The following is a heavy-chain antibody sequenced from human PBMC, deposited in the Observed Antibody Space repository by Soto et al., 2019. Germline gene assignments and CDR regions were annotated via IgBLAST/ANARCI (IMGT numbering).Heavy chain of an antibody. V-gene: IGHV3-64D*06. CDR3: VKEKYYYDSSGLFDY. CDR2: ISSNGGST. J-gene: IGHJ4*02. Sequence: GGSLRLSCSASGFTFSSYAMHWVRQAPGKGLEYVSAISSNGGSTYYADSVKGRFTISRDNSENTLYLQMSSLRAEDTAVYYCVKEKYYYDSSGLFDYWGQGTLVTVSS. CDR1: GFTFSSYA. D-gene: IGHD3-22*01.